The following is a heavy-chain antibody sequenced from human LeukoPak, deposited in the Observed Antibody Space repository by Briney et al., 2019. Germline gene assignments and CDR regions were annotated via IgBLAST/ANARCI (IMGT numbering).Heavy chain of an antibody. J-gene: IGHJ4*02. V-gene: IGHV4-38-2*02. D-gene: IGHD3-22*01. CDR2: MYHSGST. Sequence: SETLSLTCTVSGYSISSGYYWGWIRQPPGKGLEWIGSMYHSGSTYYNPSLKSRVTIPVDTSKNQFSLKLSSVTAADTAVYYCARDVGYIDSSGYAPRGAYDYWGQGTLVTVSS. CDR3: ARDVGYIDSSGYAPRGAYDY. CDR1: GYSISSGYY.